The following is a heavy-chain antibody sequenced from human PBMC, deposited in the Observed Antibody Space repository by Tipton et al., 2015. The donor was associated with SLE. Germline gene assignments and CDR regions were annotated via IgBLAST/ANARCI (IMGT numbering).Heavy chain of an antibody. CDR3: ARGLNYYDSSGYYPFYYMDV. CDR1: GGSFSGYY. V-gene: IGHV4-34*01. J-gene: IGHJ6*03. CDR2: INHSGST. D-gene: IGHD3-22*01. Sequence: TLSLTCAVYGGSFSGYYWSWIRQPPGKGLEWIGEINHSGSTNYNPSLKSRATISVDASKNQFSLKLSSVTAADTAVYYCARGLNYYDSSGYYPFYYMDVWGTGTTVTVSS.